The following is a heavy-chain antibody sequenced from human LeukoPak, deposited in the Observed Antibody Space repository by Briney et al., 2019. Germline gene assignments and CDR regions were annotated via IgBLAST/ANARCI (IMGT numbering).Heavy chain of an antibody. D-gene: IGHD7-27*01. J-gene: IGHJ3*02. V-gene: IGHV1-18*01. Sequence: ASVKVSCKASGYTFTSYGVSWVRQAPGQGLEWMGWIRAYNGDTNYAQKLQGRVTMTTDTSTSTAHMELRSLRSDDTAVYYCARTGDAFDIWGQGTMVTVSS. CDR2: IRAYNGDT. CDR3: ARTGDAFDI. CDR1: GYTFTSYG.